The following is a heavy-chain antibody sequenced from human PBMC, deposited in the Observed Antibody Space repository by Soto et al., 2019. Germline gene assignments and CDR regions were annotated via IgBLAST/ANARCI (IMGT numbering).Heavy chain of an antibody. J-gene: IGHJ4*02. V-gene: IGHV1-24*01. CDR3: ATLPLHYYDSSGYLDY. CDR1: GYTLTELS. D-gene: IGHD3-22*01. CDR2: FDPEDGET. Sequence: ASVKVSCKVSGYTLTELSMHWVRQAPGKGLEWMGGFDPEDGETIYAQKFQGRVTMTEDTSTDTAYMELSSLRSEDTAVYYCATLPLHYYDSSGYLDYWGQGTLVTVSS.